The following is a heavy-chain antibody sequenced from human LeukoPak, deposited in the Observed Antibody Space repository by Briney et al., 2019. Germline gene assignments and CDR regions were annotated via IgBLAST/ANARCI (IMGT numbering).Heavy chain of an antibody. V-gene: IGHV4-39*07. Sequence: SETLSLTRTVSGGSISSSSYYWGWIRQPPGKGLEWIGSIYYSGSTYYNPSLKSRVTISVDTSKNQFSLKLSSVTAADTAVYYCARNLGGDDYYFYGMDVWGQGTTVTVSS. J-gene: IGHJ6*02. D-gene: IGHD2-21*02. CDR2: IYYSGST. CDR3: ARNLGGDDYYFYGMDV. CDR1: GGSISSSSYY.